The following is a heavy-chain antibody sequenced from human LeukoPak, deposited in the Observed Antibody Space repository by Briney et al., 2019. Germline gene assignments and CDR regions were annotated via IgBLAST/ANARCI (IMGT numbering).Heavy chain of an antibody. V-gene: IGHV3-30*18. CDR1: GFTFRSYG. CDR3: AKDILGYCSGDSCAPDFDP. J-gene: IGHJ5*02. Sequence: GGSLRLSCAASGFTFRSYGMHWVRQAPGKGVEWVAVISYDGTNKYYADSVKGRFTISRGNSKNTLYLQMNSLRAEDTAVYYCAKDILGYCSGDSCAPDFDPWGQGTLVTVSS. CDR2: ISYDGTNK. D-gene: IGHD2-15*01.